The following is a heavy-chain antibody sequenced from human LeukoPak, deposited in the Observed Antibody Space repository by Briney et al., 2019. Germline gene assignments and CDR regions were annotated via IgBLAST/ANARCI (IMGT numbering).Heavy chain of an antibody. CDR3: AKDRYSSSWSPMGDY. CDR2: ISSSSSYI. CDR1: GFTFSSYS. V-gene: IGHV3-21*01. D-gene: IGHD6-13*01. J-gene: IGHJ4*02. Sequence: GGSLRLSCAASGFTFSSYSMNWVRQAPGKGLEWVSSISSSSSYIYYADSVKGRFTISRDNAKNSLYLQMNSLRAEDTAVYYCAKDRYSSSWSPMGDYWGQGTLVTVSS.